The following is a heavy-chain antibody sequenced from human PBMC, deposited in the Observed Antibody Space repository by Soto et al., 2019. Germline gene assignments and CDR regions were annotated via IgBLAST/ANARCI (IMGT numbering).Heavy chain of an antibody. D-gene: IGHD1-1*01. Sequence: QVQLVQSGAEVKKPGSSVKVSCKASGGTFSSYTISWVRQAPGQGLEWMGRIIPILGIANYAQKFQGRVTITADKSTSTAYMELSSLRSEDTAVYYCARIRPPTGDLYFDLWGRGTLVTVSS. CDR3: ARIRPPTGDLYFDL. V-gene: IGHV1-69*02. CDR1: GGTFSSYT. J-gene: IGHJ2*01. CDR2: IIPILGIA.